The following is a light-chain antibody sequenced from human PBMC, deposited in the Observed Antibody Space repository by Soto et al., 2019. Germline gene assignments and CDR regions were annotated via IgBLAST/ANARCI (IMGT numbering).Light chain of an antibody. Sequence: DIQMTQSPSSVSASVGDRVTITCRASQGISSWLAWYQQKPGKAPKLLVYAASSLQSGIPTRFSGSRSRTDVTLTISSLQPKDLGTYYEQQANSFPPTFDQGTKLESK. CDR2: AAS. CDR1: QGISSW. CDR3: QQANSFPPT. J-gene: IGKJ2*01. V-gene: IGKV1-12*01.